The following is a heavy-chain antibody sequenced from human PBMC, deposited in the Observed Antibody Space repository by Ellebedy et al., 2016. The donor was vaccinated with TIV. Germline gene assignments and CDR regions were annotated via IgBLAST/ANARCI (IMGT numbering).Heavy chain of an antibody. CDR2: INPDNDYT. D-gene: IGHD6-19*01. V-gene: IGHV1-3*01. CDR3: ARVSGWSPGDGFDF. CDR1: GYTFTKYP. J-gene: IGHJ3*01. Sequence: AASVKVSCKASGYTFTKYPMHWVRQAPGQRLEWIGRINPDNDYTRYSQKSQGRVNITRDTSVSTGNMELSSMRFEDTAVYYCARVSGWSPGDGFDFWGQGTMISVSS.